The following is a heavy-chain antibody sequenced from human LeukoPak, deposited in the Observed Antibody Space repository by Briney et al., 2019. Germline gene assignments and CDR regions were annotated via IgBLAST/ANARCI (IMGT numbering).Heavy chain of an antibody. D-gene: IGHD6-13*01. V-gene: IGHV1-69*05. CDR1: GGTFSSYA. Sequence: ASVKVSCKASGGTFSSYAISWVRQAPGQGLEWMGGIIPIFGTANYAQKFQGRVTITTDESTSTAYMELSSLRSEDTAVYYCARVSSSWYLGTKSWFDPWGQGTLVTVSS. CDR2: IIPIFGTA. CDR3: ARVSSSWYLGTKSWFDP. J-gene: IGHJ5*02.